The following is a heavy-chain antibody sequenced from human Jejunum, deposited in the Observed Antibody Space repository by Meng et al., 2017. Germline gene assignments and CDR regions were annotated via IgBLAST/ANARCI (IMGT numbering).Heavy chain of an antibody. CDR3: ARDRQDYVSGTYGMDV. CDR2: IKSDGST. CDR1: GFTFSDYW. Sequence: GESLKISCAASGFTFSDYWMHWVRQAPGKGLVWVSRIKSDGSTGYADSAKGRFTISRDNAKNTLYLQMSSLRDEDTAVYYCARDRQDYVSGTYGMDVWGQGTTVTVSS. D-gene: IGHD3-10*01. J-gene: IGHJ6*02. V-gene: IGHV3-74*01.